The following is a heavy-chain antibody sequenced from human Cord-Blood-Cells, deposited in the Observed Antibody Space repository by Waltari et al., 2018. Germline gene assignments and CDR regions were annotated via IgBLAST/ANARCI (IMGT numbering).Heavy chain of an antibody. J-gene: IGHJ6*03. CDR2: IYYSGST. V-gene: IGHV4-30-4*08. Sequence: GDYYWSWIRQPPGKGLECIGYIYYSGSTYYNPSLKSRVTISVDTSKNQFSLKLSSVTAADTAVYYCARVVPLHYYMDVWGKGTTVTVSS. CDR3: ARVVPLHYYMDV. CDR1: GDYY.